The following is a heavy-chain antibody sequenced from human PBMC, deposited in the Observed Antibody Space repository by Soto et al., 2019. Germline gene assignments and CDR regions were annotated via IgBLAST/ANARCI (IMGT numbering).Heavy chain of an antibody. CDR3: CSSSSKAVHPNWFDP. CDR2: IYHSGST. V-gene: IGHV4-4*02. Sequence: PSETLSLTCAVPGGSISSSNWWSWVRQPPGKWLEWIGEIYHSGSTNYNPSLKSRVTISVDKSKNQFSLKLSSVTAADTAVYYCCSSSSKAVHPNWFDPWGQGTLVTVSS. J-gene: IGHJ5*02. D-gene: IGHD6-6*01. CDR1: GGSISSSNW.